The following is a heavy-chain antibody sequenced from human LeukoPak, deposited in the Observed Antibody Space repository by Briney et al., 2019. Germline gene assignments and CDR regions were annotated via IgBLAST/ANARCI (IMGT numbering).Heavy chain of an antibody. CDR1: GFTFSSYG. J-gene: IGHJ6*03. CDR3: AKDSNGSGSFAYYYYYYYMDV. CDR2: ISGSGGST. Sequence: GGSLRLSCAASGFTFSSYGMSWVRQAPGKGLEWVSAISGSGGSTYYADSVKGRFTISRDNSNNTLYLQMNSLRAEDTAVYYCAKDSNGSGSFAYYYYYYYMDVWGKGTTVTISS. D-gene: IGHD3-10*01. V-gene: IGHV3-23*01.